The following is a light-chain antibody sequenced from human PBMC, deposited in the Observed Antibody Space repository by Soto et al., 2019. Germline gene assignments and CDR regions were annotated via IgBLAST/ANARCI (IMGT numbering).Light chain of an antibody. Sequence: QSALTQPASVSGSPGQSITISCTGTSSDVGGYNYVSWYQQHPGKAPKLMIYDVSDRPSGVSNRFSGSKSGNTASLTSSGLQAEDDADYFCSSYTSSSTPFVFGTGTKVTVL. CDR3: SSYTSSSTPFV. CDR1: SSDVGGYNY. V-gene: IGLV2-14*03. J-gene: IGLJ1*01. CDR2: DVS.